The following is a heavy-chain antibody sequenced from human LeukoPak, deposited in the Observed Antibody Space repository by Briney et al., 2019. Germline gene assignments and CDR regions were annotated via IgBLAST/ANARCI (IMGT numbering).Heavy chain of an antibody. CDR1: GGSFSGYY. J-gene: IGHJ4*02. Sequence: AETLSLTCAVYGGSFSGYYWSWISQPPGKGLEWIGEINHSGSTNYNPSLKSRVTISVDTSKNQFSLKLGSVTAADTAVYYCARHLEVTMVRGANFGYWGQGTLVTVSS. D-gene: IGHD3-10*01. CDR2: INHSGST. CDR3: ARHLEVTMVRGANFGY. V-gene: IGHV4-34*01.